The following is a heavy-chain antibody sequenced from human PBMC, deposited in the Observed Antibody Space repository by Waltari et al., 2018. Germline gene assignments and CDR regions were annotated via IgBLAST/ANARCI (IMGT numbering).Heavy chain of an antibody. D-gene: IGHD1-26*01. Sequence: QVQLVQSGTEVKKPGASVKVSCQASGYSFPDYHLPWVRQTPGQGLDWLGWINPKNGDTGYAKNFLGRVTMTRDTSINTVYMDLSGLRSEDTAVFYCARDPGPIVGAPDYWGQGTLVTVSS. CDR2: INPKNGDT. CDR1: GYSFPDYH. V-gene: IGHV1-2*02. CDR3: ARDPGPIVGAPDY. J-gene: IGHJ4*02.